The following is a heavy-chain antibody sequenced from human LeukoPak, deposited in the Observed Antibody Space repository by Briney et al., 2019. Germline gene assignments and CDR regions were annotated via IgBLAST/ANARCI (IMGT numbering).Heavy chain of an antibody. CDR2: IYYSGST. Sequence: PSETLSLTCTVSGGSISTYYWSWIRQPPGKGLEWIGYIYYSGSTNYNPSLKSRVTISVDTSKNRFSLKLSSVTAADTAVYYCARGRYSYGYDYWGQGTLVTVSS. CDR1: GGSISTYY. D-gene: IGHD5-18*01. V-gene: IGHV4-59*01. J-gene: IGHJ4*02. CDR3: ARGRYSYGYDY.